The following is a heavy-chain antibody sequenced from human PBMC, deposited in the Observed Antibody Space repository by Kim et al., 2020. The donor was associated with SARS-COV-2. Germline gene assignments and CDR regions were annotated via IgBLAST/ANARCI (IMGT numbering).Heavy chain of an antibody. Sequence: TYADSVKGRFTISRDNAKNTLYLQMNSLRAEDTAVYYCARAPAGYYGMDVWGQGTTVTVSS. CDR3: ARAPAGYYGMDV. J-gene: IGHJ6*02. V-gene: IGHV3-74*01.